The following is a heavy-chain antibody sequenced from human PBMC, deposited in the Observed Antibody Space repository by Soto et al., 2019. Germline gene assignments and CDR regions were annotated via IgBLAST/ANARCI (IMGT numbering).Heavy chain of an antibody. CDR3: IKDTTPGGLDY. CDR2: ISSTSGHI. CDR1: GFTFSTYS. D-gene: IGHD3-16*01. J-gene: IGHJ4*02. Sequence: GGSLRLSCAASGFTFSTYSMNWVRQAPGKGLEWVSSISSTSGHIYYADSVRGRFTISRDDAKNSLYLQMNSLRPEDTAFYYCIKDTTPGGLDYWGRPILVTVSS. V-gene: IGHV3-21*04.